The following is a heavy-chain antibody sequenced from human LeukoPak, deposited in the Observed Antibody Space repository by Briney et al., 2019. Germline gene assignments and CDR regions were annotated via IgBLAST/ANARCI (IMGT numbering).Heavy chain of an antibody. Sequence: PSETLSLTCTVSGVSISGNYWSWIRQPPGKGLEWIGYIFYTGSTNYNPSLQSRVTILLDTSKNQFSLKLSSVSAADTAVYYCARDTLYWGQGTLVTVSS. CDR3: ARDTLY. CDR1: GVSISGNY. J-gene: IGHJ4*02. V-gene: IGHV4-59*12. CDR2: IFYTGST.